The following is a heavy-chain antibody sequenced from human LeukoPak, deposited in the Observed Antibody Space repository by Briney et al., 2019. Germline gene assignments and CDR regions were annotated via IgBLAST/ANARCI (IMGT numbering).Heavy chain of an antibody. D-gene: IGHD3-3*01. Sequence: PGGSLRLSCEASGFAFSSYEMNWVRQAPGKGLEWVGRIKSKNDGGTTDYAAPVKGRVTISRDDSKNTLYLQMNSLKTEDTAVYYCTTFPSGFDIWGQGTMVTVSS. CDR2: IKSKNDGGTT. CDR3: TTFPSGFDI. CDR1: GFAFSSYE. J-gene: IGHJ3*02. V-gene: IGHV3-15*05.